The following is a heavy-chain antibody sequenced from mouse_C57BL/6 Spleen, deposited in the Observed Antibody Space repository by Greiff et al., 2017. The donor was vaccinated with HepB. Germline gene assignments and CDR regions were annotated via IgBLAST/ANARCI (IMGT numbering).Heavy chain of an antibody. CDR2: IYPGSGST. CDR3: ARRDYGSSYGYFDY. CDR1: GYTFTSYW. D-gene: IGHD1-1*01. V-gene: IGHV1-55*01. Sequence: QVQLQQPGAELVKPGASVKMSCKASGYTFTSYWITWVKQRPGQGLEWIGDIYPGSGSTNYNEKFKSKATLTVDTSSSTAYMQLSSLTSEDSAVYYCARRDYGSSYGYFDYWGQGITLTVSS. J-gene: IGHJ2*01.